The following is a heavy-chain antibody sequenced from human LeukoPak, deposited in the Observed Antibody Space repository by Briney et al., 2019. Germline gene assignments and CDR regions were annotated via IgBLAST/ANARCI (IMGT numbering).Heavy chain of an antibody. D-gene: IGHD3-22*01. Sequence: PSETLSLTCTVSSGSMSTYYWSWVRQPPGKGLEWVGYIYYKGSTSYNPSLKSRVTISVETSKKQFSLKLSSVTAADTAVYYCARASYDSSAYYSGGFYYYYMDVWGEGTTVTVSS. V-gene: IGHV4-59*01. CDR2: IYYKGST. J-gene: IGHJ6*03. CDR3: ARASYDSSAYYSGGFYYYYMDV. CDR1: SGSMSTYY.